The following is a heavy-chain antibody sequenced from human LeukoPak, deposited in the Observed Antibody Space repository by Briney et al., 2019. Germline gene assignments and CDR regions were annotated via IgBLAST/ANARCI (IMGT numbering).Heavy chain of an antibody. V-gene: IGHV3-48*04. CDR3: ARVAAGFDI. CDR2: ISSSSSTI. J-gene: IGHJ3*02. CDR1: GFTFSSYS. D-gene: IGHD6-25*01. Sequence: PGGSLRLSCAASGFTFSSYSMNWVRQAPGKGLEWVSYISSSSSTIYYADSVKGRFTISRDNAKNSLYLQMSSLRVEDTAVYYCARVAAGFDIWGQGTMVTVSS.